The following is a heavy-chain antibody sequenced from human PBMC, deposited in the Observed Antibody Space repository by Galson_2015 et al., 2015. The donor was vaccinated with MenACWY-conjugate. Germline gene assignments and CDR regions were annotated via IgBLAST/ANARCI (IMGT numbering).Heavy chain of an antibody. J-gene: IGHJ4*02. Sequence: SLRLSCAAYGFTFSGFWMGWVRQSPGKGLEWVAYIRHDGSEKYYVDSVKGRFTISRDNAKNSVFLQMNSLRVEDTAVYYCVGRVSGWSHGFDYWGQGTLVTVSS. CDR3: VGRVSGWSHGFDY. CDR2: IRHDGSEK. V-gene: IGHV3-7*03. D-gene: IGHD6-19*01. CDR1: GFTFSGFW.